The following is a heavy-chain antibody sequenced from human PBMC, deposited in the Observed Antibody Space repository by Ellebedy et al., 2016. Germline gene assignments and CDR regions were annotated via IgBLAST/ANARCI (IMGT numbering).Heavy chain of an antibody. CDR1: GSTFSTYT. D-gene: IGHD3-10*01. V-gene: IGHV3-21*01. CDR2: IDPSGTSV. CDR3: ATEYYYSSSY. Sequence: GGSLRLSCEASGSTFSTYTMNWVRQAPGKGLEWVSSIDPSGTSVYQPDSLRGRFTISRDNAKNSLYLQMSSLRVEDTAVYYCATEYYYSSSYWGQGTLVTVSS. J-gene: IGHJ4*02.